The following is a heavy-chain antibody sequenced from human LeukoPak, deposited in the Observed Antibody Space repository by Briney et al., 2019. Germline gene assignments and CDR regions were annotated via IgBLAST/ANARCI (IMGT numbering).Heavy chain of an antibody. CDR2: IYPGDSDT. Sequence: GESLKISCETSGYSFTSNWIAWVRQKPGKGLEWMGIIYPGDSDTRYSPSFQGQVTISADKSISTAYLQWSSLKASDTAMYYCATPSDNDSYYFDYWGQGTLVTVSS. J-gene: IGHJ4*02. CDR3: ATPSDNDSYYFDY. V-gene: IGHV5-51*01. D-gene: IGHD3-3*01. CDR1: GYSFTSNW.